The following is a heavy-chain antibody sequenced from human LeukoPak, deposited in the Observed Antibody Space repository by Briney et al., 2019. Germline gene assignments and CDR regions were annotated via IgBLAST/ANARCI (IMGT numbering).Heavy chain of an antibody. V-gene: IGHV5-51*01. Sequence: KPGESLKISCKGSGYSFTSYWIGWVRQMPGKGLEWMGIIYPGDSDTRYSPSFQGQVTISADKSISTAYLQWSSLKASDTAMYYCARVPLVVPAATNDAFDIWGQGTMVTVSS. CDR1: GYSFTSYW. D-gene: IGHD2-2*01. J-gene: IGHJ3*02. CDR3: ARVPLVVPAATNDAFDI. CDR2: IYPGDSDT.